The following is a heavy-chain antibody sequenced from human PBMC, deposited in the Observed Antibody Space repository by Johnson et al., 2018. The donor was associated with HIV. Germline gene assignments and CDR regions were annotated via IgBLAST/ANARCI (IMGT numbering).Heavy chain of an antibody. D-gene: IGHD5-12*01. CDR3: AKVRGWSDDTFDI. CDR2: INWNGGST. CDR1: GFTFDDYG. Sequence: VKLVESGGGVVRPGGSLRLSCAASGFTFDDYGMSWVRQAPGKGLEWVSGINWNGGSTGYADSVKGRFIISRDNSKNTLYLQMNSLRAEDTAVYYCAKVRGWSDDTFDIWGQGTMVTVSS. J-gene: IGHJ3*02. V-gene: IGHV3-20*04.